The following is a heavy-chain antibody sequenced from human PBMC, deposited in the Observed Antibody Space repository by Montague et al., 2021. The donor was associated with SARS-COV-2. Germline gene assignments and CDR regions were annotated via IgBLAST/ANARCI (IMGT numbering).Heavy chain of an antibody. D-gene: IGHD3-10*01. V-gene: IGHV4-34*01. CDR3: ASGIYPSGSYYNRYYYGLNI. J-gene: IGHJ6*02. CDR2: INHSANT. CDR1: GGSLSGYY. Sequence: SETLSLNCAVHGGSLSGYYWSWIRQPPEKGLEWIGEINHSANTKXNPSLKSPVTISIDTSKNQFSLKMTSVTAADTATYYCASGIYPSGSYYNRYYYGLNIWGPGTTVIVSS.